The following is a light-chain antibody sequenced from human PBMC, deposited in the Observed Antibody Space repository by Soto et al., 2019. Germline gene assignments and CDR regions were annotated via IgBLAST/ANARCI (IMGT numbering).Light chain of an antibody. V-gene: IGKV1-5*03. CDR3: QQYNTYPLT. Sequence: DIQMTQSPSTLSASVGDRVTITCRASQSISTWLAWYQQKPGKAPKLLIYKASSLEGGVTSRFSGRGSGTEFTITVSSLQPDDFATYYCQQYNTYPLTFGGGTTVEIK. CDR2: KAS. CDR1: QSISTW. J-gene: IGKJ4*01.